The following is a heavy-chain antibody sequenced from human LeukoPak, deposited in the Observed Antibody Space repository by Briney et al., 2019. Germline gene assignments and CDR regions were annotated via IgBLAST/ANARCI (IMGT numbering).Heavy chain of an antibody. CDR3: ARATGYSRPVDY. J-gene: IGHJ4*02. CDR2: ISSNGGST. Sequence: PGGSLRLSCAASGFTFSSYAMHWVRQAPGKGLEYVSAISSNGGSTYYANPVKGRFTISRDNSKSTLYLQMGSLRAEDMAVYYCARATGYSRPVDYWGQGTLVTVSS. D-gene: IGHD6-13*01. V-gene: IGHV3-64*01. CDR1: GFTFSSYA.